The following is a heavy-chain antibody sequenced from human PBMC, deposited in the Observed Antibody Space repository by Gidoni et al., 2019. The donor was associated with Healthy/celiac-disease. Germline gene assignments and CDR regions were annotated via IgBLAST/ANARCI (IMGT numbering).Heavy chain of an antibody. J-gene: IGHJ5*02. CDR1: GYTFTSYY. V-gene: IGHV1-46*01. Sequence: QVQLVQPGDEVKKPGASVKVTCKASGYTFTSYYMHRVRQAPGQGLEWMGIINPSGGSTVYAQKFQGRVTMTRDTSTSTVYMKLSSLRSEDTAVYYCAREYSDIVVVPAAIRNWFDPWGQGTLVTVSS. D-gene: IGHD2-2*02. CDR2: INPSGGST. CDR3: AREYSDIVVVPAAIRNWFDP.